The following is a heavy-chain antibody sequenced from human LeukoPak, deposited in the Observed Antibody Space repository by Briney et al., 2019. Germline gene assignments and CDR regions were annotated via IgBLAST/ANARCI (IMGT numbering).Heavy chain of an antibody. V-gene: IGHV1-2*06. CDR2: INPDSGVT. D-gene: IGHD3-10*01. CDR3: ATPLWFGKFIFHY. CDR1: GYTFTDYY. J-gene: IGHJ4*02. Sequence: ASVKVSCKASGYTFTDYYMHWVRQAPGQGLEWMGRINPDSGVTNFAQKFQGRVTMTRDTSISTAYMELSRLTSDDTAVYYCATPLWFGKFIFHYWGQGSPVTVSS.